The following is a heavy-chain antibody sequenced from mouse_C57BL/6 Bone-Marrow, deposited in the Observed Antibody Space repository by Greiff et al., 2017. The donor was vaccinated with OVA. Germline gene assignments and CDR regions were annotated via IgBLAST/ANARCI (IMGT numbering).Heavy chain of an antibody. CDR3: ARWLRQDY. CDR2: IHPNSGST. D-gene: IGHD2-2*01. J-gene: IGHJ2*01. Sequence: QVQLQQPGAELVKPGASVKLSCKASGYTFTSYWMHWVKQRPGQGLEWIGMIHPNSGSTNYNEKFKNKATLTVDKSSSTAYMQLSSQTSEDSAVYYCARWLRQDYWGQGTTLTVSS. V-gene: IGHV1-64*01. CDR1: GYTFTSYW.